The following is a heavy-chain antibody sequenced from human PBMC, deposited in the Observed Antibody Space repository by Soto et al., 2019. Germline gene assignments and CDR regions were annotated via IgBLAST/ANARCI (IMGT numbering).Heavy chain of an antibody. D-gene: IGHD3-3*01. J-gene: IGHJ6*02. CDR2: IYPGDSDT. V-gene: IGHV5-51*01. Sequence: GESLKISCKGSGYSFTSYWIGWVRQMPGKGLEWMGIIYPGDSDTRYSPSFQGQVTISADKSISTAYLQWSSLKASDTAMYYCARHGRFLEWLSDYYYYYGMDVWGQGTTVTVSS. CDR3: ARHGRFLEWLSDYYYYYGMDV. CDR1: GYSFTSYW.